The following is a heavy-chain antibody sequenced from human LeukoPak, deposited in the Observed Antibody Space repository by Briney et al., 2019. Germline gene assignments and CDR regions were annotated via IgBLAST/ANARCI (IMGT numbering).Heavy chain of an antibody. J-gene: IGHJ4*02. CDR3: AKDTNYDFWSGYWSY. CDR1: GFTFSDYY. V-gene: IGHV3-11*01. CDR2: ISSSGSTI. Sequence: GGSLRLSCAASGFTFSDYYMSWIRQAPGKGLEWVSYISSSGSTIYYADSVKGRFTISRDNAKNSLYLQMNSLRAEDTALYYCAKDTNYDFWSGYWSYWGQGTLVTVSS. D-gene: IGHD3-3*01.